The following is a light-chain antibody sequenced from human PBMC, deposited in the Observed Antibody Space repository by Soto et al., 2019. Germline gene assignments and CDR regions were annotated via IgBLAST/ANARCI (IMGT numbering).Light chain of an antibody. Sequence: DIVMTQSPLSLPVTPGEPASISCRSSQSLLHSNGYNYLDWYQQKPGEAPKLLIFAASTLQSGVPSRFSGSGSETDFTLTISNLQPEDVATYYCQQSYTTPLTFGQGTRLEIK. J-gene: IGKJ5*01. CDR2: AAS. V-gene: IGKV2-28*01. CDR1: QSLLHSNGYNY. CDR3: QQSYTTPLT.